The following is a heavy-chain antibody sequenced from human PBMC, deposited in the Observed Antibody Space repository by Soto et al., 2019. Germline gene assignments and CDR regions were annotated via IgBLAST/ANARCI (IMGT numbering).Heavy chain of an antibody. V-gene: IGHV1-69*12. CDR1: GGTFSSYA. D-gene: IGHD6-19*01. CDR3: ARAQVAVAGTFYYYYYGMDV. J-gene: IGHJ6*02. Sequence: QVQLVQSGAEVKKPGSSVKVSCKASGGTFSSYAISWVRQAPGQGLEWMGGIIPIFGTANYAQKFQGRVTITADESTSTAYMELSSLRSEDTAVYYCARAQVAVAGTFYYYYYGMDVWGQGTTVTVSS. CDR2: IIPIFGTA.